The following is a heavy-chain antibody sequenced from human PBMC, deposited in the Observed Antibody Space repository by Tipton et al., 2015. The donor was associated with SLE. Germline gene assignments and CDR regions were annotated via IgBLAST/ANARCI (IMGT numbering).Heavy chain of an antibody. CDR1: GGSFSGYS. D-gene: IGHD6-13*01. Sequence: GLVKPSETLSLTCAVYGGSFSGYSWSWIRQPPGKGLEWIGEINHTGSTNYNPSLKSRVTISVDTSKDQLSLKLSSVTAADTAVYYCASYGGSSWGDAFDIWGQGTMVTVSS. V-gene: IGHV4-34*01. CDR2: INHTGST. CDR3: ASYGGSSWGDAFDI. J-gene: IGHJ3*02.